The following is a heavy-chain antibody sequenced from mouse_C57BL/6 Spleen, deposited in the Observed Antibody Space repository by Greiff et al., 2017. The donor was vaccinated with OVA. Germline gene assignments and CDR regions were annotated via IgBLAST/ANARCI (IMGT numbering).Heavy chain of an antibody. D-gene: IGHD2-1*01. CDR1: GYSFTGYY. CDR2: INPSTGGT. V-gene: IGHV1-42*01. J-gene: IGHJ4*01. CDR3: ARSGGYYGNYDYAMDY. Sequence: EVQLQQSGPELVKPGASVKISCKASGYSFTGYYMNWVKQSPEKSLEWIGEINPSTGGTTYNQKFKAKATLTVDKSSSTAYMQIKSLTFEDSAVYYCARSGGYYGNYDYAMDYWGQGTSVTVSS.